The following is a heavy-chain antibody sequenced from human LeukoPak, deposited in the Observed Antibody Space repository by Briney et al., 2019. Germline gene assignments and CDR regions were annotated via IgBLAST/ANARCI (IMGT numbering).Heavy chain of an antibody. D-gene: IGHD1-26*01. V-gene: IGHV1-2*02. Sequence: WASVKVSCKASGYTFTGYYMHWVRQAPGQGLEWMGWINPNSGGTNYAQKFQGRVTMTRDTSISTAYMELSRLRSDDTAMYYCARVLVGRELDYWGQGTLVTVSS. CDR1: GYTFTGYY. CDR2: INPNSGGT. CDR3: ARVLVGRELDY. J-gene: IGHJ4*02.